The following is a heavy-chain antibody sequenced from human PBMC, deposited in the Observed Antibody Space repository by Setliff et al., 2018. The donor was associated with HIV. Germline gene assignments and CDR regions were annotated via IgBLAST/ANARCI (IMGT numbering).Heavy chain of an antibody. V-gene: IGHV4-38-2*02. CDR2: IFHSGSS. CDR3: ARGVRIRVVTATYFDY. J-gene: IGHJ4*02. Sequence: SETLSLTCTVSGYSISSGYYWGWIRQPPGKGLEWIGSIFHSGSSYYNPSLKSRVTISVDTSKNQFSLKPSSVTAADTAVYYCARGVRIRVVTATYFDYWGQGTLVTVSS. D-gene: IGHD3-10*01. CDR1: GYSISSGYY.